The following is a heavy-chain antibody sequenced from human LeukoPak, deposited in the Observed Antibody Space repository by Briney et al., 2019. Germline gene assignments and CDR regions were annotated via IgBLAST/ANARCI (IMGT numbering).Heavy chain of an antibody. Sequence: GGSLRLSCEVSGFTFNNPWMNWVRQAPGKGLEWVSVISGGGDSTYFIDSVKGRFTISRDNSKNTLDLQMNSLRAEDTAVYYCAKGGITMGIIDYWGQGTLVTVSS. CDR3: AKGGITMGIIDY. CDR1: GFTFNNPW. V-gene: IGHV3-23*01. CDR2: ISGGGDST. D-gene: IGHD3-10*01. J-gene: IGHJ4*02.